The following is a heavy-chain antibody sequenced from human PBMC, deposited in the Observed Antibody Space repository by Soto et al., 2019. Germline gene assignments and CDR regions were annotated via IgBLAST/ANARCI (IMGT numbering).Heavy chain of an antibody. Sequence: GGSLRLSCAASGFTFSSYEMNWVRQAPGKGLEWVSYISSSGSTIYYADSVKGRLTISRDNAKNSLYLQMNSLRAEDTAVYYCARDLQLWPTYYYGMDVWGQGTTVTVSS. CDR2: ISSSGSTI. V-gene: IGHV3-48*03. CDR3: ARDLQLWPTYYYGMDV. CDR1: GFTFSSYE. D-gene: IGHD5-18*01. J-gene: IGHJ6*02.